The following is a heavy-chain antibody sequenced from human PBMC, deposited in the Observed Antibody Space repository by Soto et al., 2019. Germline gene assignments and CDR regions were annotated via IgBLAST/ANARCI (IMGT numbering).Heavy chain of an antibody. CDR3: AKDRSRRTSGSFFDY. CDR1: GFTFSTYA. D-gene: IGHD1-1*01. J-gene: IGHJ4*02. V-gene: IGHV3-23*01. Sequence: EVQLLESGGMLVQPGGPLTLSCAASGFTFSTYAMAWVGQAPGKGLEWVSGVSASGLNTDYADPVKGRFYISRDNSKNTVSLHTNSVRAEDTALYSGAKDRSRRTSGSFFDYWGQGTPVTVSS. CDR2: VSASGLNT.